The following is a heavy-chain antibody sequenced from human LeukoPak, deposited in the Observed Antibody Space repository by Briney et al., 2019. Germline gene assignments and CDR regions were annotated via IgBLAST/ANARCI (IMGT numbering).Heavy chain of an antibody. CDR1: GXXFSSXW. D-gene: IGHD4-17*01. CDR3: ARIGTMTTDAFDI. Sequence: GGXXRXXCAXSGXXFSSXWXXWVRQAPGKGLEWVSVIYSGGSTYYADSVKGRFTISRDNSKNTLYLQMNSLRAEDTAVYYCARIGTMTTDAFDIWGQGTMVTVSS. J-gene: IGHJ3*02. CDR2: IYSGGST. V-gene: IGHV3-53*01.